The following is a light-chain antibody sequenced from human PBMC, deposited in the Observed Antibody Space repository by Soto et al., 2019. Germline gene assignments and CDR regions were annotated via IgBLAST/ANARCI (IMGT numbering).Light chain of an antibody. Sequence: QSALTQPASVSGSPGQSITISCTGTSSDVGSYNLVSWYQQHPGKAPKLLIYEVNKRPSGVSNRFSGSKSGNTASLTISGLQDDDEADYYCCSYADAIYLFGTGTQLTVL. CDR3: CSYADAIYL. CDR1: SSDVGSYNL. V-gene: IGLV2-23*02. CDR2: EVN. J-gene: IGLJ1*01.